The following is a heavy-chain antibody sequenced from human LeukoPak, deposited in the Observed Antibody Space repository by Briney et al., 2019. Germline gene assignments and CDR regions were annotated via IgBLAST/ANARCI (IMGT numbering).Heavy chain of an antibody. V-gene: IGHV3-21*01. J-gene: IGHJ4*02. D-gene: IGHD2-2*01. CDR3: ARDYCSSTSCYLVN. CDR2: ISSSSSYL. CDR1: GFTFSSYS. Sequence: PGGYLRRSCAASGFTFSSYSMTWVRQAPGKGLEWVSSISSSSSYLYYAVSVKGRFTISRDNAKNSLDLQMNSLRAEDTAVYYCARDYCSSTSCYLVNWGQGTLVTVSS.